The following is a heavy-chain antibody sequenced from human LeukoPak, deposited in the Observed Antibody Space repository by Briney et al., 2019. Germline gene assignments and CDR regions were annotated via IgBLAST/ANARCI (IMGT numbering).Heavy chain of an antibody. V-gene: IGHV1-2*02. Sequence: ASVKVSCKASGYTFTCYYMHWVRQAPGQGLEWMGWINPNSGGTNYAQKFQGRVTMTRDTSISTAYMELSRLRSDDTAVYYCARDPHSAWIGYYMDVWGKGTTVTVSS. D-gene: IGHD1-1*01. CDR2: INPNSGGT. CDR1: GYTFTCYY. J-gene: IGHJ6*03. CDR3: ARDPHSAWIGYYMDV.